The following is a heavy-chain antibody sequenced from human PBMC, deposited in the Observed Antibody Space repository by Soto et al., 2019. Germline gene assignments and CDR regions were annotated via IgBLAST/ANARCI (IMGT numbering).Heavy chain of an antibody. J-gene: IGHJ4*02. CDR3: ARHVGVPGTRGFDY. V-gene: IGHV4-4*02. D-gene: IGHD6-13*01. CDR2: ISHRGTP. Sequence: QVHLQESGPGLVEPSETLSLTCAVSGVSVSETYWWSWVRQPPGKGLEWIGEISHRGTPHYNASLWSRVSMSTDTSRNQISLTLMSVTAADSASYFCARHVGVPGTRGFDYWGRGTLVTVSS. CDR1: GVSVSETYW.